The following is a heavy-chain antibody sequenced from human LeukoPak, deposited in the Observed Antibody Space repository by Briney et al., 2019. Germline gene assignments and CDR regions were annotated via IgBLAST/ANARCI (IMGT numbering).Heavy chain of an antibody. CDR1: GFTFSNYA. J-gene: IGHJ4*02. CDR2: ISYDGSNK. CDR3: ARDRYSSGWDPGDY. D-gene: IGHD6-19*01. V-gene: IGHV3-30*04. Sequence: GGSLRLSCAASGFTFSNYAIHWVRQAPGKGLEWVAVISYDGSNKYYADSVKGRFTISRDNSKNTLYLQMNSLRAEDTAVYYCARDRYSSGWDPGDYWGQGTLVTVSS.